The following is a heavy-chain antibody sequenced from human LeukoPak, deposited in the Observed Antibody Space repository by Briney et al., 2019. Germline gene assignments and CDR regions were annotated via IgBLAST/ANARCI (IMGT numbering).Heavy chain of an antibody. J-gene: IGHJ6*02. CDR2: ISYDGSNK. D-gene: IGHD3-9*01. V-gene: IGHV3-30*18. CDR3: AKNLLRYFEGLMDV. Sequence: PGGSLRLSCAASGFTFSNYGMHWVRQAPGKGLEWVAVISYDGSNKYYADSVKGRFTISRDNSKNTLYLQMDSLRAEDTAVFYCAKNLLRYFEGLMDVWGQGTTVTVSS. CDR1: GFTFSNYG.